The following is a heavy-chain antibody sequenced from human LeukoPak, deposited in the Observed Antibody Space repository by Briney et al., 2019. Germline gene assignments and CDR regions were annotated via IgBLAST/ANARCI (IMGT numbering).Heavy chain of an antibody. CDR1: GFTFNNYA. V-gene: IGHV3-23*01. CDR2: ISGSGGST. J-gene: IGHJ6*03. Sequence: PGGSLRLSCAASGFTFNNYAMSWVRQAPGKGLEWVSAISGSGGSTYYADSVKGRFTISRDISKNTLYLQMNSLRAEDTAVYYCAKNGDRGAYCTGGTCYPYFYYYMDVWGKGTTVTI. D-gene: IGHD2-15*01. CDR3: AKNGDRGAYCTGGTCYPYFYYYMDV.